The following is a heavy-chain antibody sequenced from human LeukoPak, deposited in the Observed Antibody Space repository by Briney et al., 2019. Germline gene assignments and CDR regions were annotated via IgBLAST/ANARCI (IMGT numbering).Heavy chain of an antibody. CDR1: GGSFSGYY. J-gene: IGHJ6*03. CDR3: ARKDIVVVVAANGDYYYYYMDA. CDR2: IIHIVST. D-gene: IGHD2-15*01. Sequence: PPETLSLARALDGGSFSGYYWSWNRHPPGKGREWMGEIIHIVSTNYNRSLKRRVTISVDTSKDQFSLKLSSVIAADTAVYYCARKDIVVVVAANGDYYYYYMDAWGKGTTVTVSS. V-gene: IGHV4-34*12.